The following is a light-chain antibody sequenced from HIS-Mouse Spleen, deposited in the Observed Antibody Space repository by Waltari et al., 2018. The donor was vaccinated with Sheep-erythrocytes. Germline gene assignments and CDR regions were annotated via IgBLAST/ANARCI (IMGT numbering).Light chain of an antibody. CDR2: DFS. J-gene: IGLJ3*02. V-gene: IGLV2-11*01. CDR1: SSDVGGYNY. Sequence: QSALTQPRSVSGSPGQSVTISCTGTSSDVGGYNYVSWYQQHPGKAPKLVIYDFSTGPCGVTDRFSGSKSGDTACLTMSGLQAEDEADYYCCSYAGSYTFWVFGGGTKLTVL. CDR3: CSYAGSYTFWV.